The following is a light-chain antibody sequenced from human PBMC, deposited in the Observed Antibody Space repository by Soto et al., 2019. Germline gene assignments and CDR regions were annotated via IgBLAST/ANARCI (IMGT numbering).Light chain of an antibody. CDR3: SSYTTSFGYV. Sequence: SVLPQPASVSGSPGQSVTIPCTGTRNDIGAFDRVSWYRQHPGKAPKLIIYSVNSRPSGVSDRFPGSKSGNTASLTISGLQVEDEADFYCSSYTTSFGYVFGTGTKVTVL. CDR1: RNDIGAFDR. J-gene: IGLJ1*01. V-gene: IGLV2-14*01. CDR2: SVN.